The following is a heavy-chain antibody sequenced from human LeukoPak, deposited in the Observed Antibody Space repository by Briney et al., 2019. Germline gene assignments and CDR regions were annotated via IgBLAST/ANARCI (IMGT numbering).Heavy chain of an antibody. Sequence: SETLSLTCTVSGGSISSYYWSWTRQPAGKGLEWIGRIYTSGSTNYNPSLKSRVTMSVDTSKNQFSLKLSSVTAADTAVYYCARGMYSSGWYFDYWGQGTLVTVSS. D-gene: IGHD6-19*01. J-gene: IGHJ4*02. CDR2: IYTSGST. V-gene: IGHV4-4*07. CDR1: GGSISSYY. CDR3: ARGMYSSGWYFDY.